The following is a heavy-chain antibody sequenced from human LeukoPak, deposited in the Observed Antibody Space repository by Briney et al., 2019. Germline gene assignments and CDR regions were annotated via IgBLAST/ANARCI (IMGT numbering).Heavy chain of an antibody. CDR3: AKTPFSTSPYQYFDY. D-gene: IGHD2-2*01. J-gene: IGHJ4*02. CDR2: ISWNGGVI. V-gene: IGHV3-9*01. CDR1: GFTFDDYA. Sequence: GGSLRLSCTASGFTFDDYAMHWVRQAPGKGLEWVSGISWNGGVITYADSVKGRFTISRDNAKNSLYLQMNSLGVEDTALYFCAKTPFSTSPYQYFDYWGQGNLVTVSS.